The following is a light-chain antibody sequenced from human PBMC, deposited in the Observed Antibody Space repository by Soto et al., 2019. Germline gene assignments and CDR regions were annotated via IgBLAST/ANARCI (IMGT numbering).Light chain of an antibody. CDR3: QHPKT. Sequence: DIQMTQSPSTLSASVGDRVTITCRASQSISSWLAWYQQKPGKAPKLLIYDASSLESGVPSRFSGSGSGTEFTLTISRLQPDDCAAYECQHPKTFGERDKVDIK. CDR1: QSISSW. CDR2: DAS. J-gene: IGKJ1*01. V-gene: IGKV1-5*01.